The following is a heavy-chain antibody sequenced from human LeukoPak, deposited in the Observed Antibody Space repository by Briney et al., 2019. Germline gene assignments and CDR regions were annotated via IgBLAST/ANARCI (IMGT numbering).Heavy chain of an antibody. CDR2: IYYSGST. V-gene: IGHV4-30-4*08. D-gene: IGHD3-3*01. J-gene: IGHJ4*02. Sequence: SETLSLTCTVSGGSISSGDYYWSWIRQPPGKGLEWIVYIYYSGSTYYNPSLKSRVTISVDTSKNQFSLKLSSVTAADTAVYYCARGHYDFWSGYYSRFDYWGQGTLVTVSS. CDR3: ARGHYDFWSGYYSRFDY. CDR1: GGSISSGDYY.